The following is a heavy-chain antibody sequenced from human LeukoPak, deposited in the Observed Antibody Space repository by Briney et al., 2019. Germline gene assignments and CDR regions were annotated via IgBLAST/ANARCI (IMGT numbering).Heavy chain of an antibody. D-gene: IGHD6-13*01. CDR1: GYSFTTYG. CDR3: AVTTSAGTDRSFYFDY. V-gene: IGHV1-18*01. J-gene: IGHJ4*02. Sequence: ASVKVSCKPSGYSFTTYGISWVRQAPRQGLEWMGWISTYNGNTYYAQKVQARVTMTTDTSTSTAYMELRSLRSDDTAVYYCAVTTSAGTDRSFYFDYWGQGTLVTVSS. CDR2: ISTYNGNT.